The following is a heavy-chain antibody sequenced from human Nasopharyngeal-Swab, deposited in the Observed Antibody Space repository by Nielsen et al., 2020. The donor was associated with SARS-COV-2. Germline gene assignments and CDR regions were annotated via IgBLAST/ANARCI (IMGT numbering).Heavy chain of an antibody. J-gene: IGHJ6*03. Sequence: RGSLRLSCAASGFTFSSYWMSWVRQAPGKGLEWVANIKQDGSEKYYVDSVKGRFTISRDNAKNSLYLQMNSLRAEDTAVYYCARGGGLDIVVVPADYYYYMDVWGKGTTVTVSS. V-gene: IGHV3-7*01. D-gene: IGHD2-2*01. CDR1: GFTFSSYW. CDR3: ARGGGLDIVVVPADYYYYMDV. CDR2: IKQDGSEK.